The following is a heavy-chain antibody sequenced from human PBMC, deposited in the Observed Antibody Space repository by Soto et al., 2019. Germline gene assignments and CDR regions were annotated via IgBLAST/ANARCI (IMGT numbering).Heavy chain of an antibody. J-gene: IGHJ4*02. CDR3: ARVGSGYDSHYFDY. CDR2: IYYSGST. D-gene: IGHD5-12*01. V-gene: IGHV4-39*01. CDR1: GGSISSSSYY. Sequence: PSETLSLTCTVSGGSISSSSYYWGWIRQPPGKGLEWIGSIYYSGSTYYNPSLKSRVTISVDTSKNQFSLKLSSVTAADTAVYYCARVGSGYDSHYFDYWGQGTLVTVSS.